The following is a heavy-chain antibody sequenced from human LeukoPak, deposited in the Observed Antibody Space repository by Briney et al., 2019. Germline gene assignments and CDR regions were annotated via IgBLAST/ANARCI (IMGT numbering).Heavy chain of an antibody. CDR1: GGSISSYY. Sequence: SETLSLTCTVSGGSISSYYWSWIRQPPGKGLEWIGYIYYSGSTNYNPSLKSRVTISVDTSKNQFSLKLSSVTAADTAVYYCARVYIRNWGPNWFDPWGQGTLVTVSS. V-gene: IGHV4-59*01. D-gene: IGHD7-27*01. CDR3: ARVYIRNWGPNWFDP. CDR2: IYYSGST. J-gene: IGHJ5*02.